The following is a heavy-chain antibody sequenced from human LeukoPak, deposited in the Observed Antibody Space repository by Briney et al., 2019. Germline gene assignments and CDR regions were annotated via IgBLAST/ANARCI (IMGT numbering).Heavy chain of an antibody. CDR1: GGSFSGYY. CDR2: INHSGST. CDR3: ARGYPPGAARLVRFDP. Sequence: SETLSLTCAVYGGSFSGYYWSWIRQPPGKGLEWIGEINHSGSTNYNPSLKGRVTISVDTSKNQFSLKLSSVTAADTAVYYCARGYPPGAARLVRFDPWGQGTLVTVSS. J-gene: IGHJ5*02. D-gene: IGHD6-6*01. V-gene: IGHV4-34*01.